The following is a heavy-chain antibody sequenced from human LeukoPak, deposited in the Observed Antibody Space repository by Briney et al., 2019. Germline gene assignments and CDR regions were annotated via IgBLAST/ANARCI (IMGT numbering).Heavy chain of an antibody. D-gene: IGHD4-23*01. V-gene: IGHV4-34*01. CDR1: GGSFSSYY. J-gene: IGHJ5*02. CDR2: INHSGST. Sequence: SETLSLTCAVYGGSFSSYYWSWIRQPPGKGLEWIEEINHSGSTNYNPSLKSRVTISVDTSKNQFSLKLSSVTAADTAVYYCARGETVDRNLAWFDPWGQGTLVTVSS. CDR3: ARGETVDRNLAWFDP.